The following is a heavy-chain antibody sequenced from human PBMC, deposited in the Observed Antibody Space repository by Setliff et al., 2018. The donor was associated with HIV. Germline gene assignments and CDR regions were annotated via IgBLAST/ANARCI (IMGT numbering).Heavy chain of an antibody. CDR1: GYSFTSYG. CDR3: ARFPNPSQIVVVMPPDY. Sequence: ASVKVSCKASGYSFTSYGISWVRQAPGQGLEWMGWISAYNGNKNYAQKIQDRLTMTTDTSTSTAYMELRSLRSDDTAVYYCARFPNPSQIVVVMPPDYWGQGTLVTVSS. CDR2: ISAYNGNK. V-gene: IGHV1-18*01. D-gene: IGHD3-22*01. J-gene: IGHJ4*02.